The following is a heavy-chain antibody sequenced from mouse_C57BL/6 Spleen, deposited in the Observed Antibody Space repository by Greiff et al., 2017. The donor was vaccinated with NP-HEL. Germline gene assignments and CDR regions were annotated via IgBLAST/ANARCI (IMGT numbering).Heavy chain of an antibody. CDR3: AGEGGVYDGYRYYFDY. Sequence: QVQLQQPGAELVRPGSSVKLSCKASGYTFTSYWMHWVKQRPIQGLEWIGNIDPSDRETHYNQKFKDKATLTVDKSSSTAYMQLSSLTSEDSAVYYCAGEGGVYDGYRYYFDYWGQGTTLTVSS. CDR1: GYTFTSYW. D-gene: IGHD2-3*01. CDR2: IDPSDRET. V-gene: IGHV1-52*01. J-gene: IGHJ2*01.